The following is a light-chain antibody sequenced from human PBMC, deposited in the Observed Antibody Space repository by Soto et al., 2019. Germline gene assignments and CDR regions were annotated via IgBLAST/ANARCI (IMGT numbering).Light chain of an antibody. J-gene: IGKJ3*01. CDR2: HAS. Sequence: EIVMTQSPATLSVSPGERATLSCRASPSVNSNLAWYQQKPGQAPRLLIYHASARAIGIPARFSGSGSGTEFTLTISSLQSEDFAVYYFQQYSNWPFTFGPGTKVDI. CDR3: QQYSNWPFT. CDR1: PSVNSN. V-gene: IGKV3-15*01.